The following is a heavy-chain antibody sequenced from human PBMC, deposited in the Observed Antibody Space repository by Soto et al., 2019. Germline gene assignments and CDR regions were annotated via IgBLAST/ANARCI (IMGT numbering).Heavy chain of an antibody. CDR1: GGTFSSYA. CDR3: AVGYYDSSGYYSAFDI. D-gene: IGHD3-22*01. Sequence: ASVKVSCKASGGTFSSYAISWVRQAPGQGLEWMGGMIPIFGTANYAQKFQGRVTITADESTSTAYMELSSLRSEDTAVYYCAVGYYDSSGYYSAFDIWGQGTMVTVSS. CDR2: MIPIFGTA. J-gene: IGHJ3*02. V-gene: IGHV1-69*13.